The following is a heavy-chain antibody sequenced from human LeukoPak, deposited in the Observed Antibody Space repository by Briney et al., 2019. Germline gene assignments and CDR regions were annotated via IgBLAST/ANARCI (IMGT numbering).Heavy chain of an antibody. Sequence: PGGSLRLSCAASGFTFSSYSMNWVRQAPGKGLEWVSSISSSSSYIYYADSVKGRFTISRDNAKNSLYLQMNSLRAEDTAVYYCAKNSRYCSSTSCPRYYYYGMDVWGQGTTVTVSS. J-gene: IGHJ6*02. CDR3: AKNSRYCSSTSCPRYYYYGMDV. CDR2: ISSSSSYI. D-gene: IGHD2-2*01. CDR1: GFTFSSYS. V-gene: IGHV3-21*01.